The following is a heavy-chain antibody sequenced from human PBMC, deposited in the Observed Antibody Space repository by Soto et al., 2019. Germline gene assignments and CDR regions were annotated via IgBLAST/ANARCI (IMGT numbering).Heavy chain of an antibody. CDR3: ARDEVDGTNRYYYYGMDV. V-gene: IGHV4-31*03. D-gene: IGHD1-7*01. Sequence: TLALTFTVSGGSISSGCYYWSWIRQHPGKGLEWIGYIYYSGSTYYNPSLKSRVTISVDTSKNQFSLKLSSVTAADTAVYYCARDEVDGTNRYYYYGMDVWGQGTTVTVSS. CDR1: GGSISSGCYY. J-gene: IGHJ6*02. CDR2: IYYSGST.